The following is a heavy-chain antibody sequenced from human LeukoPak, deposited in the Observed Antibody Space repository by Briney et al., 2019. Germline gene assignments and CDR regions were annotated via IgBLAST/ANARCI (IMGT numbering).Heavy chain of an antibody. D-gene: IGHD4-23*01. J-gene: IGHJ4*02. CDR1: GFTFSDYY. CDR3: ARDKKWFSSGNSERFDY. CDR2: ISSRGSTI. Sequence: GGSLRLSCAASGFTFSDYYMSWIRQAPGKGLEWVSYISSRGSTIYYADSVKGRFTIFRDNAKNSLYLQMNSLRAEDTAVYYCARDKKWFSSGNSERFDYWGQGTLVTVSS. V-gene: IGHV3-11*01.